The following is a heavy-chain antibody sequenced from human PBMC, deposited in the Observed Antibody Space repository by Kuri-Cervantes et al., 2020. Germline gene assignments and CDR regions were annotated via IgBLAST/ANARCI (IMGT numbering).Heavy chain of an antibody. CDR1: GFTFSNAW. CDR2: ISYDGSNK. V-gene: IGHV3-30*18. CDR3: AKDVLMVYATPYGMDV. Sequence: GGSLRLSCAASGFTFSNAWMSWVRQAPGKGLEWVAVISYDGSNKYYADSVKGRFTISRDNSKNTLYLQMNSLRAEDTAVYYCAKDVLMVYATPYGMDVWGQGTTVTVSS. D-gene: IGHD2-8*01. J-gene: IGHJ6*02.